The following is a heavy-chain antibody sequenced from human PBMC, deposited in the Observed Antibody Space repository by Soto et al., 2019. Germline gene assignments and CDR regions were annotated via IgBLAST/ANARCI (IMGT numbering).Heavy chain of an antibody. V-gene: IGHV1-69*06. J-gene: IGHJ6*02. Sequence: SVKVSCKASGGTFSSYAISWVRQAPGQGLEWMGGIIPIFGTANYAQKFQGQVTTSADRSISTAYLQWSSLKASDTAMYYCVRMGFSGGGHLSYYYYGMDIWGQGTTVTVSS. D-gene: IGHD2-15*01. CDR1: GGTFSSYA. CDR2: IIPIFGTA. CDR3: VRMGFSGGGHLSYYYYGMDI.